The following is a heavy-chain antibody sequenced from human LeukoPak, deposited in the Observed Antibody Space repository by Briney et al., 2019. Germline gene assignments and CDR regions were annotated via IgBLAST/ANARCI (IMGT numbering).Heavy chain of an antibody. Sequence: ASVKVSCKASGYTFTSYYMHWVRQAPGQGLEWMGIINPSGGSTSYAQKFQGRVTMTRDMSTSTVYMELSSLRSEDTAVYYCARDTDSSFGELFGLDYWGQGTLVTVSS. CDR1: GYTFTSYY. V-gene: IGHV1-46*01. CDR2: INPSGGST. D-gene: IGHD3-10*01. J-gene: IGHJ4*02. CDR3: ARDTDSSFGELFGLDY.